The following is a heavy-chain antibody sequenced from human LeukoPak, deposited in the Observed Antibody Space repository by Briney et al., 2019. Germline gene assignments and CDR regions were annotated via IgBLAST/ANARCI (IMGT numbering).Heavy chain of an antibody. V-gene: IGHV3-30*02. J-gene: IGHJ4*02. CDR2: IQYDGTNK. Sequence: GGSLRLSCAASGFTFSSYGMYWVRQAPGKGLEWVTFIQYDGTNKYYADSVKGRFTISRDNSKNTVFLHMSSLRTEDTAVYYCARSLTMVRAYDYWGQGTLVTVSS. D-gene: IGHD3-10*01. CDR1: GFTFSSYG. CDR3: ARSLTMVRAYDY.